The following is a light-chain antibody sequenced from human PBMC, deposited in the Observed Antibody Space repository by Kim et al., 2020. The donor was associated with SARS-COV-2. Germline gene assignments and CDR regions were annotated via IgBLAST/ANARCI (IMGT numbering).Light chain of an antibody. CDR3: SSYTSSSTHYV. Sequence: QSLTISGTGTSSDGGGYNYVSWYQQHPGKAPKLMIYDVSNRPSGVSNRFSGSKSGNTASLTISGLQAEDEADYYCSSYTSSSTHYVFGTGTKVTVL. CDR1: SSDGGGYNY. V-gene: IGLV2-14*03. J-gene: IGLJ1*01. CDR2: DVS.